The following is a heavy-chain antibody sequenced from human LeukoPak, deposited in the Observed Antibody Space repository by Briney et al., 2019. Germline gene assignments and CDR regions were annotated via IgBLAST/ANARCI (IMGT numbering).Heavy chain of an antibody. D-gene: IGHD4-23*01. CDR2: MNPNSGNT. J-gene: IGHJ3*02. CDR3: ARVGPYGGNSAPYAFDI. Sequence: GASVKVSCKASGYTFTSCDINWVRQATGQGLEWMGWMNPNSGNTGYAQKFQGRVTMTRNTSISTAYMELSSLRSEDTAVYYCARVGPYGGNSAPYAFDIWGQGTMVTVSS. CDR1: GYTFTSCD. V-gene: IGHV1-8*01.